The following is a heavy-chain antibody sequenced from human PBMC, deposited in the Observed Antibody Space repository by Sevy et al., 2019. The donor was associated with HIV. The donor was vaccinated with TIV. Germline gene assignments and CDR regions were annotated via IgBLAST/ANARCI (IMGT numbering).Heavy chain of an antibody. D-gene: IGHD6-19*01. V-gene: IGHV3-53*01. Sequence: GGSLRLSCAASGFTVSSNYMSWVRQAPGKGLEWVSVIYSGGDTNYADSVKGRFTISRDNSKNTLYLQMNSLRVEDTAMYYCASRYSSGWYNYWGQGTLVTVSS. J-gene: IGHJ4*02. CDR1: GFTVSSNY. CDR2: IYSGGDT. CDR3: ASRYSSGWYNY.